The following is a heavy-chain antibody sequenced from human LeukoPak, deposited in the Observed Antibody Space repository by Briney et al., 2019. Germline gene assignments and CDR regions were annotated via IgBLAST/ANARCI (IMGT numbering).Heavy chain of an antibody. J-gene: IGHJ4*02. Sequence: SETLSLTCTVPGGSISSYYWSWIRQPPGKGLEWIGYIYYSGSTNYNPSLKSRVTISVDTSKNQFSLKLSSVTAADTAVYYCARLLSSSGYYYFDYWGQGTLVTVSS. CDR1: GGSISSYY. V-gene: IGHV4-59*08. D-gene: IGHD6-19*01. CDR3: ARLLSSSGYYYFDY. CDR2: IYYSGST.